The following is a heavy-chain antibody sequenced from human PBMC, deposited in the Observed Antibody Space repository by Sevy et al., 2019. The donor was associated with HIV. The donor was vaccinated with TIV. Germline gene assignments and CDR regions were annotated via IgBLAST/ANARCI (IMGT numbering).Heavy chain of an antibody. D-gene: IGHD5-12*01. CDR3: ARASGVATDY. Sequence: GGSLRLSCAASGFSFSNYAMSWVRQAPGKGLEWVATLWYDGSNIYYADSVKGRFTISRDNSKNTLYLQMNSLRVEDTAVYYCARASGVATDYWGQGTLVTVSS. CDR1: GFSFSNYA. V-gene: IGHV3-33*08. J-gene: IGHJ4*02. CDR2: LWYDGSNI.